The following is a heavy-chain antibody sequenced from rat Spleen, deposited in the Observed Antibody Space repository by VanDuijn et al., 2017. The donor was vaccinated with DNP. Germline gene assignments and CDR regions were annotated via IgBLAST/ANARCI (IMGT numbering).Heavy chain of an antibody. CDR3: ARHRTLTY. V-gene: IGHV5-31*01. D-gene: IGHD1-5*01. J-gene: IGHJ3*01. CDR1: GFTFNNYW. Sequence: EVQLVESGGGLVQPGRSLKLSCVASGFTFNNYWMTWIRQAPGKGLEWVASISYDGSSTYYRDSVKGRFTISRDNAQSTLYLQMDSLRSEDTATYYCARHRTLTYWGQGTLVTVSS. CDR2: ISYDGSST.